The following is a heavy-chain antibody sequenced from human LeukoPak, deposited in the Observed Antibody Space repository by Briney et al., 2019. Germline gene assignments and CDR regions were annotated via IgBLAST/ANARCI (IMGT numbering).Heavy chain of an antibody. J-gene: IGHJ5*02. V-gene: IGHV3-30*02. CDR3: AKEIAVVAATNWFDP. CDR1: GFTFSSYG. Sequence: GGSLRLSCAASGFTFSSYGMHWVRQAPGKGLEWVAFIRYDGSNKYYADSVKGRFTISRDNSKNTLYLQMNSLRAEDTAVYYCAKEIAVVAATNWFDPWGQGTLVTVSS. D-gene: IGHD2-15*01. CDR2: IRYDGSNK.